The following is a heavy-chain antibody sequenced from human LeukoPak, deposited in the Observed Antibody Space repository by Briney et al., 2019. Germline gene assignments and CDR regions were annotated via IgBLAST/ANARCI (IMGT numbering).Heavy chain of an antibody. CDR2: IYNTGST. J-gene: IGHJ4*02. D-gene: IGHD5-18*01. V-gene: IGHV4-59*01. Sequence: SETLSLTCTVSGGAISSYYWSWIRQPPGKGLEWVGSIYNTGSTNYNPSPKSRVTISVDTSRNQFSLKLSSVTAADTAFYYCARGWYSYGTWDYWGQGTLVTVSS. CDR3: ARGWYSYGTWDY. CDR1: GGAISSYY.